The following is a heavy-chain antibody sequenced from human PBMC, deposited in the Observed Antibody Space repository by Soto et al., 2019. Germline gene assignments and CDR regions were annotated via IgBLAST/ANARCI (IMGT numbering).Heavy chain of an antibody. V-gene: IGHV3-21*01. CDR3: ARSSGGFSYGKIDS. D-gene: IGHD5-18*01. J-gene: IGHJ4*02. Sequence: GGSLRLSCVVSGFTFSSHSMNWVRQAPGKGLEWVSSITTSSDSIYYTDSVKGRFTLSRDDAKNSLFLQMNSLRAEDTAVYYCARSSGGFSYGKIDSCGQGTLVTVDS. CDR2: ITTSSDSI. CDR1: GFTFSSHS.